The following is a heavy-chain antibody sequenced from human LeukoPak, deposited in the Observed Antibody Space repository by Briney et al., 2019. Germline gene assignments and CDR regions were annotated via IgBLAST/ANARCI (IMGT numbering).Heavy chain of an antibody. J-gene: IGHJ4*02. V-gene: IGHV3-30*18. CDR1: GFTLSSYG. CDR2: TSYDGRKK. Sequence: GGSLRLSCVGSGFTLSSYGMHWVRQAPGKGLEWVAVTSYDGRKKDCADSVKGRFTISRDNSKNTLYLQMNSLRAEDTAVYYCAQGHYVGNSEFLDNWGQGSLVIVSS. D-gene: IGHD4-23*01. CDR3: AQGHYVGNSEFLDN.